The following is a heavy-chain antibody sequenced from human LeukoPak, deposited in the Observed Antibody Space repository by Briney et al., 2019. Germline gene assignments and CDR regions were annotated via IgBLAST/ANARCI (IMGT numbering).Heavy chain of an antibody. D-gene: IGHD1-26*01. CDR2: ISAYNGNT. CDR1: GYTFTSHG. V-gene: IGHV1-18*01. J-gene: IGHJ3*02. Sequence: GASVKVSCKASGYTFTSHGISWVRQPPGQGVEWMRWISAYNGNTNYEQQLQSRVNMTTDKSTSTAYMELRSMRADDTSVNYCARVDVGVYDAFDIWGQGTMVTVSS. CDR3: ARVDVGVYDAFDI.